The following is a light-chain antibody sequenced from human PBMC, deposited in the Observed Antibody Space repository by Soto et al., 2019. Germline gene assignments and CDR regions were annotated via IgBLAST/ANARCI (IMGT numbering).Light chain of an antibody. CDR3: CSYAGSYVV. J-gene: IGLJ2*01. CDR1: SSDVGAYDY. Sequence: QSALTQPRSVSGSPGQSVTISCTGTSSDVGAYDYVSWYQQHPGKAPKLMFYDVNKRPSGVPNRFSGSKSGNTASLTISGLQAADEADYYCCSYAGSYVVFGGGTKLTVL. CDR2: DVN. V-gene: IGLV2-11*01.